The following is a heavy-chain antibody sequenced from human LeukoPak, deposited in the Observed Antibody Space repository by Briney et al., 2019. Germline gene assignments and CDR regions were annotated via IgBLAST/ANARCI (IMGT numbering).Heavy chain of an antibody. CDR1: GFTFSNYA. D-gene: IGHD1-26*01. CDR2: ISESGDTT. CDR3: AKQWVDC. V-gene: IGHV3-23*01. Sequence: PGGSLRLSCAPSGFTFSNYAMNWVRQAPGKGLEWVSSISESGDTTHYADSVKGRFTISRDNAQNTLYLQMNTLRAEDTALYYCAKQWVDCWGQGTLVTVSS. J-gene: IGHJ4*02.